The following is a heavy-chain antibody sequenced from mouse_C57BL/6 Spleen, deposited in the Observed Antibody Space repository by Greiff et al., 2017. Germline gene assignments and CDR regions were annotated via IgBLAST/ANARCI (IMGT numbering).Heavy chain of an antibody. CDR2: IYPSDSET. CDR3: ARRGYYAMDY. V-gene: IGHV1-61*01. J-gene: IGHJ4*01. Sequence: VQLHQSGAELVRPGSSVKLSCKASGYTFTSYWMDWVKQRPGQGLEWIGNIYPSDSETHYNQKFKDKATLTVDKSSSTAYMQLSSLTSEDSAVYYCARRGYYAMDYWGQGTSVTVSS. CDR1: GYTFTSYW.